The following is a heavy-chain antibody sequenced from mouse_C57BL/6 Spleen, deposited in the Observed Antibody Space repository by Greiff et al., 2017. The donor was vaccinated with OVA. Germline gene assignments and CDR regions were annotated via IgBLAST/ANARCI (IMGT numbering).Heavy chain of an antibody. CDR3: ARTYGGLRRFFDY. J-gene: IGHJ2*01. Sequence: EVHLVESGPELVKPGASVKIPCKASGYTFTDYNMDWVKQSHGKSLEWIGDINPNNGGTIYNQKFKGKATLTVDKSSSTAYMELRSLTSEDTAVYYCARTYGGLRRFFDYWGQGTTLTVSS. D-gene: IGHD2-2*01. V-gene: IGHV1-18*01. CDR1: GYTFTDYN. CDR2: INPNNGGT.